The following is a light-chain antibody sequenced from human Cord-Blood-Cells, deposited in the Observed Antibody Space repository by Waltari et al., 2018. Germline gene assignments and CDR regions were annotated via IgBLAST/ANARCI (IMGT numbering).Light chain of an antibody. CDR2: DVS. CDR3: CSYAGSYTLV. V-gene: IGLV2-11*01. CDR1: SSDVGGYTY. J-gene: IGLJ2*01. Sequence: QSALTQPRSVSGSPGQSVTISCTGTSSDVGGYTYVSWYQQHPGKAPKLMIYDVSKRPSGVTDRFSGSKSGNTASLTISGLQAEDEADYYCCSYAGSYTLVFGGGTKLTVL.